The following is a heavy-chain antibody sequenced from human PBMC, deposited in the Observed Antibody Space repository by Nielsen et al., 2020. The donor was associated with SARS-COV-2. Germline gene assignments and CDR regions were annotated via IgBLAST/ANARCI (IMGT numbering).Heavy chain of an antibody. CDR2: FYYSGSN. D-gene: IGHD5-18*01. J-gene: IGHJ4*02. CDR1: GGSITAYY. Sequence: SETLSLTCTVSGGSITAYYWSWIRQTPGKGLHWIGYFYYSGSNSYNSSLKSRVTISGDTSRNQFSLKLSSVTAADTAVYYCARVVGYSYGLFDYWGQGTLVTVSS. CDR3: ARVVGYSYGLFDY. V-gene: IGHV4-59*01.